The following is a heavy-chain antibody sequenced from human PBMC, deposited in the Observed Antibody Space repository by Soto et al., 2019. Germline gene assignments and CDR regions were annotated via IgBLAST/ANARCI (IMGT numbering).Heavy chain of an antibody. CDR2: IIPIFGTA. CDR3: ARGRDILTGYDVGYYYGMDV. V-gene: IGHV1-69*01. D-gene: IGHD3-9*01. Sequence: QVQLVQSGAEVKKPGSSVKVSCKASGGTFSSYAISWVRQAPGQGLEWMGGIIPIFGTANYAQKFQGRVTITADESTSTAYMELSSLRSEDTAVYYCARGRDILTGYDVGYYYGMDVWGQGTTVTVSS. J-gene: IGHJ6*02. CDR1: GGTFSSYA.